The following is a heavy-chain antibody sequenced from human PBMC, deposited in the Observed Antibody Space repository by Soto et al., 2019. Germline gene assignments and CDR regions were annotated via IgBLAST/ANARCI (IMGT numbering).Heavy chain of an antibody. V-gene: IGHV1-18*04. J-gene: IGHJ4*02. Sequence: QVQLVQSGAEVKKPGASVKVSCKASGYTCTSYGISWVRQAPGQGLAWMGWISAYNGNTNYAQKLQGRGTMTTDTHTSTAYMELRSLRSDDTAVYYGAKDHYYDSSGDFGYWGQGTLVTVSS. D-gene: IGHD3-22*01. CDR3: AKDHYYDSSGDFGY. CDR2: ISAYNGNT. CDR1: GYTCTSYG.